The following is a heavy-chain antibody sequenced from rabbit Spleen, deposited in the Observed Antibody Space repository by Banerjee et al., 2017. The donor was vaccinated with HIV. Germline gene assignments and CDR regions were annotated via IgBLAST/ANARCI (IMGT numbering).Heavy chain of an antibody. Sequence: QSLEESGGDLVKPGGTLTLTCTASGFSFSSSDYMCWVRQAPGKGLEWIACIYAGSSGSAYYASWAKGRFTISKISSTTVTLQMTGLTAADTATYFCARSINWANRALNLWGQGTLVTVS. CDR2: IYAGSSGSA. V-gene: IGHV1S40*01. CDR3: ARSINWANRALNL. J-gene: IGHJ4*01. D-gene: IGHD1-1*01. CDR1: GFSFSSSDY.